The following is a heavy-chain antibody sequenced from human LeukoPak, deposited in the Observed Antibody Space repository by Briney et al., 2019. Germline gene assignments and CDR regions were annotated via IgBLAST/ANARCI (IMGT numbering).Heavy chain of an antibody. CDR1: GGSISSNNYY. CDR3: ARGEAEAGPFDY. Sequence: PSETLSLTCTVSGGSISSNNYYWGWIRQPPGKGLEWIGSIYYSGSTYYNPSLKSRVTISVDTSKNQFSLKLSSVTAADTAVYYCARGEAEAGPFDYWGQGTLVTVSS. V-gene: IGHV4-39*01. J-gene: IGHJ4*02. CDR2: IYYSGST. D-gene: IGHD6-19*01.